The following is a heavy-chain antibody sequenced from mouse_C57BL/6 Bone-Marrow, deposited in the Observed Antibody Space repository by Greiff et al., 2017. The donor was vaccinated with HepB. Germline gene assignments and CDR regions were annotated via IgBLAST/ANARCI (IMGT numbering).Heavy chain of an antibody. CDR1: GYTFTSYW. CDR3: ARGGATVVATDYAMDY. D-gene: IGHD1-1*01. V-gene: IGHV1-55*01. J-gene: IGHJ4*01. CDR2: IYPGSGST. Sequence: QVQLKQSGAELVKPGASVKMSCKASGYTFTSYWITWVKQRPGQGLEWIGDIYPGSGSTNYNEKFKSKATLTVDTSSSTAYMQLSSLTSEDSAVYYCARGGATVVATDYAMDYWGQGTSVTVSS.